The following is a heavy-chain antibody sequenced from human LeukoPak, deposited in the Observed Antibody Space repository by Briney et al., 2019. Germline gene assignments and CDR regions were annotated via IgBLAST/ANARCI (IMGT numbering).Heavy chain of an antibody. D-gene: IGHD2-2*01. Sequence: ASVKVSCKASGYTSTRYGISWVRQAPGQGLEWMGWISAYNGNTNHAQNLQGRVTMTTDTSTSTAYMELRSLRSDDTAVYYCARECSTSCSHGMDVWGQGTTVTVSS. V-gene: IGHV1-18*01. CDR1: GYTSTRYG. J-gene: IGHJ6*02. CDR2: ISAYNGNT. CDR3: ARECSTSCSHGMDV.